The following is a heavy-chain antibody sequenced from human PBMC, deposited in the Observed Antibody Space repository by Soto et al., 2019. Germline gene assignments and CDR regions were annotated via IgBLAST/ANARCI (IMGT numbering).Heavy chain of an antibody. CDR3: ARVEQGTATTVVDAFDI. V-gene: IGHV4-34*01. Sequence: QVQLQQWGAGLLKPSETLSLTCAVYGGFVTSGSYYWSWIRQPPGKGLEWIGEMSHSGGTHFNPSLMSRVTISVDTSKNQFTLKMSSVTAADTALYYCARVEQGTATTVVDAFDIWGPGTMVTVSS. CDR1: GGFVTSGSYY. CDR2: MSHSGGT. J-gene: IGHJ3*02. D-gene: IGHD1-1*01.